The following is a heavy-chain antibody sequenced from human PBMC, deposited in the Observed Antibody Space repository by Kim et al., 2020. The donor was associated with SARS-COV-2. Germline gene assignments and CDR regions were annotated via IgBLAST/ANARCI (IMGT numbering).Heavy chain of an antibody. CDR2: IYSGGST. D-gene: IGHD3-10*01. Sequence: GGSLRLSCAASGFTVSSNYMSWVRQAPGKGLEWVSVIYSGGSTYYADSVKGRFTISRDNSKNTLYLQMNSLRAEDTAVYYCASTAYYYGSGDFDYWGQGTLVTVSP. CDR1: GFTVSSNY. V-gene: IGHV3-53*01. CDR3: ASTAYYYGSGDFDY. J-gene: IGHJ4*02.